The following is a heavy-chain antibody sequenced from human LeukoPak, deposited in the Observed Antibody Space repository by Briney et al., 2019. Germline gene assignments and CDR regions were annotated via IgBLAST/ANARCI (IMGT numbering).Heavy chain of an antibody. J-gene: IGHJ4*02. CDR1: GVSISSYY. D-gene: IGHD6-13*01. CDR2: IYYSGST. CDR3: ARDLGPRVFDY. V-gene: IGHV4-59*01. Sequence: SETLSLTCTVSGVSISSYYWSWIRQPPGKGLEWIGYIYYSGSTNYNPSLKSRVTISVDTSKNLFSLKLSSVTAADTAVYYCARDLGPRVFDYWGQGTLVTVSS.